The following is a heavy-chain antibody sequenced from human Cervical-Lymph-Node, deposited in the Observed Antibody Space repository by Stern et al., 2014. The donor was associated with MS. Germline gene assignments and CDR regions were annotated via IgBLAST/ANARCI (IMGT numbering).Heavy chain of an antibody. D-gene: IGHD3-22*01. CDR1: GGTFSSYA. Sequence: VQLVESGAEVKKPGSSVKVSCKASGGTFSSYAISWVRQAPGQGLEWMGGIMPIFGTANYAQKFQGRVTITADESTSTAYMELSSLRSEDTAVYYCARDKVDDSSGYSYYFDYWGQGTLVTVSS. V-gene: IGHV1-69*01. CDR2: IMPIFGTA. CDR3: ARDKVDDSSGYSYYFDY. J-gene: IGHJ4*02.